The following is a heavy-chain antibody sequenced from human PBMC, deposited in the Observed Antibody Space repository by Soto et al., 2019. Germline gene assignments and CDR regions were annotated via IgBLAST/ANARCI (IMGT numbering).Heavy chain of an antibody. Sequence: QVQLVESGGGVVQPGRSLRLSCAASGFTFSSYGMHWVRQAPGKGLEWVAVIWYDGSNKYYADSVKGRFTISRDNSKNTLYLQMNSLRAEDTAVYYCSRTTSTSWVDEPDFYYYGMDVWGQGTTVTVSS. D-gene: IGHD2-2*01. CDR3: SRTTSTSWVDEPDFYYYGMDV. CDR2: IWYDGSNK. V-gene: IGHV3-33*01. CDR1: GFTFSSYG. J-gene: IGHJ6*02.